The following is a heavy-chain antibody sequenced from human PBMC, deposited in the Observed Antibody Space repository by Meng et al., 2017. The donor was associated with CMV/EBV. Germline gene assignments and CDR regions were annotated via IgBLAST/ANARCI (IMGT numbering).Heavy chain of an antibody. Sequence: GGSLRLSCAASGFTFSSYAMHWVRQAPGKGLEWVAVISYDGSNKYYADSVKGRFTISRDNSKNTLYLQMNSLRAEDMAVYYCAREGGRQDYYDSSGYYYPDYWGQGTLVTVSS. D-gene: IGHD3-22*01. CDR1: GFTFSSYA. CDR2: ISYDGSNK. V-gene: IGHV3-30*04. CDR3: AREGGRQDYYDSSGYYYPDY. J-gene: IGHJ4*02.